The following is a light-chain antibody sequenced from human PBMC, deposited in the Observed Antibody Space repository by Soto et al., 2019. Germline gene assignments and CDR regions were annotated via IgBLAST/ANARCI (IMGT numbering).Light chain of an antibody. CDR1: QSISSW. CDR2: DVS. Sequence: DIQMTQSPSPLSASVGDRVTITCRASQSISSWLAWYQQKPGQAPRILIYDVSTLQSGVPSRFSGSGSGTDFTLTISSLEPEDFAVYYCQQRSNWWTFGQGTKVDIK. V-gene: IGKV1-5*01. CDR3: QQRSNWWT. J-gene: IGKJ1*01.